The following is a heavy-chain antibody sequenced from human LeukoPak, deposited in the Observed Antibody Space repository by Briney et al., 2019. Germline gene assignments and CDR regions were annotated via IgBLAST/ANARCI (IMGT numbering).Heavy chain of an antibody. D-gene: IGHD2-15*01. V-gene: IGHV4-59*12. CDR2: IYYSGST. CDR1: GGSISSYY. CDR3: ARENYYCSGGSCYSPYAFDI. Sequence: KPSETLSLTCTVSGGSISSYYWRWLRQPPGKGLEWIGYIYYSGSTNYNPSLKSRVTISVDTSKNQFSLKLSSVTAADTAVYYCARENYYCSGGSCYSPYAFDIWGQGTMVTVSS. J-gene: IGHJ3*02.